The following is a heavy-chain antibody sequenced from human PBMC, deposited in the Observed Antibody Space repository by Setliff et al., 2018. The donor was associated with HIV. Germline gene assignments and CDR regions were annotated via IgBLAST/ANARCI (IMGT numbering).Heavy chain of an antibody. CDR1: GSSFTSYG. CDR2: IIPIFGTT. Sequence: GASVKVSCKASGSSFTSYGLNWVRQAPGQGLEWMGGIIPIFGTTNYAQKFQGRVTITADESTNTAYVKLSSLRSEDTAVYYCARGAGSTTHQLYMDVWGKGTTVTVSS. J-gene: IGHJ6*03. D-gene: IGHD1-7*01. CDR3: ARGAGSTTHQLYMDV. V-gene: IGHV1-69*13.